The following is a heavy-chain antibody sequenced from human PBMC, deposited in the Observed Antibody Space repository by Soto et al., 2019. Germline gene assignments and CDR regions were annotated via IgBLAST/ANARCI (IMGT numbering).Heavy chain of an antibody. Sequence: PVLPLRLSCAVSGFTFSGSAMHWVRKASGKGLEWVGRIRSKANSYATAYAASVKGRFTISRDDSKNTAYLQMNSLKTEDTAVYYCTSDTARVYYGMDVWGQGTTVTVS. CDR1: GFTFSGSA. J-gene: IGHJ6*02. CDR2: IRSKANSYAT. CDR3: TSDTARVYYGMDV. V-gene: IGHV3-73*01. D-gene: IGHD5-18*01.